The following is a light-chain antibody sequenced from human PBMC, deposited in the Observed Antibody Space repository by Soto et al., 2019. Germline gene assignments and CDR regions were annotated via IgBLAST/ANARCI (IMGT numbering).Light chain of an antibody. CDR3: SSYAGINNLI. V-gene: IGLV2-14*01. Sequence: QSALTQPASVSGSLGQSITISCTGTSSDVGGYNYVSWYQQHPGKAPKLMIYEVSNRPSGISNRFSGSKSGNTASLTVSGLQAEDEADYYCSSYAGINNLIFGGGTKLTVL. CDR1: SSDVGGYNY. CDR2: EVS. J-gene: IGLJ2*01.